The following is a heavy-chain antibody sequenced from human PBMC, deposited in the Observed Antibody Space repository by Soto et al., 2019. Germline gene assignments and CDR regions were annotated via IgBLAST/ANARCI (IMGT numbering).Heavy chain of an antibody. D-gene: IGHD3-10*01. CDR3: AREKELLWFGELCGMDV. J-gene: IGHJ6*02. Sequence: GGSLRLSCAASGFTFSSYSMYWVRQAPGKXLEWVSSISSSSSYIYYADSVKGRFTISRDNAKNSLYLQMNSLRAEDTAVYYCAREKELLWFGELCGMDVWGQGTTVTVSS. CDR2: ISSSSSYI. CDR1: GFTFSSYS. V-gene: IGHV3-21*01.